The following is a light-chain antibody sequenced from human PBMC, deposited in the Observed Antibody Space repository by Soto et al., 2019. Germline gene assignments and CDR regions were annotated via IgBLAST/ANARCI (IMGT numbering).Light chain of an antibody. V-gene: IGKV1-9*01. J-gene: IGKJ5*01. CDR1: HDISTY. CDR3: QQLAGFPIT. Sequence: DIHLTQSPSLLSASVGYRFTITCRASHDISTYLAWYQQKPGKAPKLMIYEASTLQSGVPSRSRGSGSGTEFTLTISSLQPEDFETYYCQQLAGFPITFGQGTRLEIK. CDR2: EAS.